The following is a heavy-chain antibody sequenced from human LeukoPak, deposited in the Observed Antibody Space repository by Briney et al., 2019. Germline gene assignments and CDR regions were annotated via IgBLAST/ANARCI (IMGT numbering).Heavy chain of an antibody. J-gene: IGHJ4*02. D-gene: IGHD3-22*01. CDR2: ISGSGGST. V-gene: IGHV3-23*01. CDR3: AKDQDGYYDSSGYIDY. Sequence: GGSLRLSCTASGFTFINYSMNWVRQAPGKGLEWVSAISGSGGSTYYADSVKGRFTISRDNSKNTLYLQMNSLRAEDTAVYYCAKDQDGYYDSSGYIDYWGQGTLVTVSS. CDR1: GFTFINYS.